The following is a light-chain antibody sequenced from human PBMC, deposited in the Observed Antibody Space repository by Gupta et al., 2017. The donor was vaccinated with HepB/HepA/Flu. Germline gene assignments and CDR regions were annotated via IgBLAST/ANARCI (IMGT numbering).Light chain of an antibody. CDR3: GTWDSSLSAGL. Sequence: QSVLTQPPSVSAARGHKVTISCSGSDSNIGDNYVSWYQQFPGTAPKLLIFDNNKRPSGIPDRFSGAKSDTSATLDITGLQTGDEADYYCGTWDSSLSAGLFGTGTKVTVL. CDR1: DSNIGDNY. CDR2: DNN. J-gene: IGLJ1*01. V-gene: IGLV1-51*01.